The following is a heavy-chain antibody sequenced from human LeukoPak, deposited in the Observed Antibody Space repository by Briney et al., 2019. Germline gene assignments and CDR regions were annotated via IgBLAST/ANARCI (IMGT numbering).Heavy chain of an antibody. CDR2: VTAFNENT. CDR3: ARDILTGYYTRETFDY. J-gene: IGHJ4*02. D-gene: IGHD3-9*01. Sequence: ASVKVSCKASGFALTTYNIVWLRQAPGQGLEWVGWVTAFNENTHYSRKVQGRVTMTRDTSTSTAYMELNRLRSDDTAVYYCARDILTGYYTRETFDYWGQGTLVAVSS. V-gene: IGHV1-18*01. CDR1: GFALTTYN.